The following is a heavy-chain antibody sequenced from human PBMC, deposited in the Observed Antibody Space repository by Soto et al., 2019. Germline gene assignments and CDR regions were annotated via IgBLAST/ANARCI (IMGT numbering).Heavy chain of an antibody. J-gene: IGHJ6*02. Sequence: SETLSLTCTVSGGSISSYYWSWIRQPPGKGLEWIGYIYYSGSTNYNPSLKSRVTISVDTSKNQFSLKLSSVTAADTAVYYCARARYGVYYYGMDVWGQGTTVTVS. CDR2: IYYSGST. V-gene: IGHV4-59*01. CDR1: GGSISSYY. D-gene: IGHD4-17*01. CDR3: ARARYGVYYYGMDV.